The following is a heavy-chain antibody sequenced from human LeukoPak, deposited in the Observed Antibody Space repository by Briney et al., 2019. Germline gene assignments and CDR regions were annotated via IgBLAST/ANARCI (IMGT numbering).Heavy chain of an antibody. D-gene: IGHD2-2*01. CDR2: ISWSGDRM. CDR1: GFTFEDHV. J-gene: IGHJ4*02. CDR3: AKDLGGSATTV. Sequence: GGSLRLSCAASGFTFEDHVMHWVRQAPGKGLEWVSSISWSGDRMGYADAVKGRFTISRDNAKNTLFLQMNSLRVEDTALYYCAKDLGGSATTVWGQGTLVTVSS. V-gene: IGHV3-9*01.